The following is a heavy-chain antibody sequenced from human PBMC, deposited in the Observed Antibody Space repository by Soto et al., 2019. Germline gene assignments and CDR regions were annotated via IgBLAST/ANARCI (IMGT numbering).Heavy chain of an antibody. CDR1: GDSISGSNW. CDR3: ARAPIPAGIVIVAAGIHYYGMDV. Sequence: QVQLQESGPGLVKPSGTLSLTCEVSGDSISGSNWWSWVRQSPGKGLEWVGQIHHSGSTSYNPSLKSRVIISVDNSENQFSLNLSSVTAADTAVYFCARAPIPAGIVIVAAGIHYYGMDVWGQGTTVTVSS. D-gene: IGHD2-2*01. CDR2: IHHSGST. V-gene: IGHV4-4*02. J-gene: IGHJ6*02.